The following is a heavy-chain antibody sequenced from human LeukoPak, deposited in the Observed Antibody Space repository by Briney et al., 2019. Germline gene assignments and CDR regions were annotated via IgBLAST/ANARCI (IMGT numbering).Heavy chain of an antibody. Sequence: SETLSLTCTVSGGSFTSDYWSWIRQPPGKGLEWIGYIYHSGSTNYKSSLKSRVPISVDTSKHQFSLKLTSVTAADTAVYYCARDDRGGNLGYWGQGTLVTVSS. J-gene: IGHJ4*02. CDR1: GGSFTSDY. V-gene: IGHV4-59*01. CDR2: IYHSGST. CDR3: ARDDRGGNLGY. D-gene: IGHD2/OR15-2a*01.